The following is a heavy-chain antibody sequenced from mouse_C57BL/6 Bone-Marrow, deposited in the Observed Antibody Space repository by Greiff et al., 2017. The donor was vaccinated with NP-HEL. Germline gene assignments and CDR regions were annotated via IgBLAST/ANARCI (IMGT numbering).Heavy chain of an antibody. V-gene: IGHV6-6*01. CDR1: GFTFSDAW. CDR2: IRNKANNHAT. CDR3: ARRSYSNYVDY. D-gene: IGHD2-5*01. J-gene: IGHJ2*01. Sequence: VQLKQSGGGLVQPGGSMKLSCAASGFTFSDAWMDWVRQSPEKGLEWVAEIRNKANNHATYYAESVKGRFTITKDESKSSVYLQMNSLRAEDTGIYYCARRSYSNYVDYWGQGTTLTVSS.